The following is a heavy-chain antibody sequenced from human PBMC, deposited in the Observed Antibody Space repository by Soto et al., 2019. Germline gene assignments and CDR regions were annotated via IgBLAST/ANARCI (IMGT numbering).Heavy chain of an antibody. CDR1: GGTFSSYT. Sequence: SVKVSCKASGGTFSSYTISWVRQAPGQGLEWMGRIIPILGIANYAQKFQGRVTITADKSTSTAYMELSSLRSEDTAVYYCARDHGITGTSEFPYYYYYMDVWGKGTTVTVSS. J-gene: IGHJ6*03. D-gene: IGHD1-20*01. CDR3: ARDHGITGTSEFPYYYYYMDV. V-gene: IGHV1-69*04. CDR2: IIPILGIA.